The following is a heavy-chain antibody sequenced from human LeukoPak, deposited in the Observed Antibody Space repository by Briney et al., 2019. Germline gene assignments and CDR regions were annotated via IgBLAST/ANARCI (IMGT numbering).Heavy chain of an antibody. V-gene: IGHV1-69*04. Sequence: GASVKVSCKASGGTFSSYAISWVRQAPGQGLEWMGRIIPIFGIANYAQKFQGRVTITADKSTSTAYMELSSLRSEDTAVYYCANYPALDCGGGSCYYFDYWGQGTLVTVSS. CDR1: GGTFSSYA. CDR2: IIPIFGIA. J-gene: IGHJ4*02. CDR3: ANYPALDCGGGSCYYFDY. D-gene: IGHD2-15*01.